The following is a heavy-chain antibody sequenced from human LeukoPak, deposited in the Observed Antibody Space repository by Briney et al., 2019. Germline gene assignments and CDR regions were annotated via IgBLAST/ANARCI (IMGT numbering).Heavy chain of an antibody. CDR1: GGSITTYY. CDR2: MYSGST. Sequence: SETLSLTCSVSGGSITTYYWNWIRQPAGKGLEWIGRMYSGSTNYSPSLKSRVTMSIDTSKNQFYLRLTSVTAADTAVYYCARDLVLPVITIFGVINDYYYVMDVWGQGTTVTVSS. CDR3: ARDLVLPVITIFGVINDYYYVMDV. D-gene: IGHD3-3*01. V-gene: IGHV4-4*07. J-gene: IGHJ6*02.